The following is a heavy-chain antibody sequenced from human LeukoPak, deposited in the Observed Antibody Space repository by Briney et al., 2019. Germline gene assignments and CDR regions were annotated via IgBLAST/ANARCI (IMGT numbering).Heavy chain of an antibody. Sequence: GGSLRLSCAASGFTFSSYWMSWVRQAPGKGLEWVANIKQDGSEKYYVDSVKGRFTISRDNAKNSLYLQMNSLRAEDTAVYYCARRPIQLWPQGLYYMDVWGKGTTVTISS. V-gene: IGHV3-7*01. CDR2: IKQDGSEK. D-gene: IGHD5-18*01. CDR1: GFTFSSYW. CDR3: ARRPIQLWPQGLYYMDV. J-gene: IGHJ6*03.